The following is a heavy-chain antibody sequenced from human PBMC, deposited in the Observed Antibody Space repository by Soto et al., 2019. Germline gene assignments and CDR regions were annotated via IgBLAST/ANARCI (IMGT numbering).Heavy chain of an antibody. V-gene: IGHV3-33*01. J-gene: IGHJ6*02. CDR2: IWYDGSKK. CDR1: GFTFSSFG. Sequence: QVQVVESGGGVVQPGRSLRLSCAASGFTFSSFGMHWVRQAPGKGLEWVSLIWYDGSKKSYGDSVKGRFTISRDNSRTTVYLQMNSLRSDDTAVYYWARDASYYSLWRGYYPSRNGMDVWGQGTTVTVSS. D-gene: IGHD3-3*01. CDR3: ARDASYYSLWRGYYPSRNGMDV.